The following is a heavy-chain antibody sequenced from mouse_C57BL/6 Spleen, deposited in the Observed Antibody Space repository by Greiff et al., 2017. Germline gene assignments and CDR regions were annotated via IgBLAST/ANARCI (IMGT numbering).Heavy chain of an antibody. CDR2: INPSSGYT. CDR1: GYTFTSYT. J-gene: IGHJ2*01. CDR3: ARESFFDY. V-gene: IGHV1-4*01. Sequence: VQLVESGAELARPGASVKMSCKASGYTFTSYTMHWVKQRPGQGLEWIGYINPSSGYTKYNQKFKDKATLTADKSSSTAYMQLSSLTSEDSAVYYCARESFFDYWGQGTTLTVSS.